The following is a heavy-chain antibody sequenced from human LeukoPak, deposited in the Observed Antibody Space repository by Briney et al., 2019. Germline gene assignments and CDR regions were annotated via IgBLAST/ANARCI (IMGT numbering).Heavy chain of an antibody. CDR1: GFTFRSHA. J-gene: IGHJ5*02. Sequence: GGSLRLSCVGSGFTFRSHAMSWVRQAPEKGLEFVSGIYENGGTTYYADSVKGRFSISRDNSKNTLYLQMDSLRGEDTAVYYCAKYYGSGSPHNWFAPWGQGTLVTVSS. V-gene: IGHV3-23*01. D-gene: IGHD3-10*01. CDR3: AKYYGSGSPHNWFAP. CDR2: IYENGGTT.